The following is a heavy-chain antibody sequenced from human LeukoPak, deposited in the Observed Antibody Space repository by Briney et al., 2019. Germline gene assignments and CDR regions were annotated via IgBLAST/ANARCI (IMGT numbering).Heavy chain of an antibody. D-gene: IGHD3-10*01. J-gene: IGHJ4*02. Sequence: ASVKVSCKASGYTFTSYYMRWVRQAPGQGLEWMGIINPSGGSTSYAQKFQGRVTMTRDTSTSTVYMELSSLRSEGTAVYYCARDPVGNTMVRGVPFDYWGQGTLVTVSS. V-gene: IGHV1-46*01. CDR3: ARDPVGNTMVRGVPFDY. CDR1: GYTFTSYY. CDR2: INPSGGST.